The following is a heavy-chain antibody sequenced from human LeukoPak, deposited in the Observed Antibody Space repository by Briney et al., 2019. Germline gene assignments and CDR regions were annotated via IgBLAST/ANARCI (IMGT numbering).Heavy chain of an antibody. D-gene: IGHD2-2*01. Sequence: EASVEVSCKASGYTLTGYYMHWVRQAPGQGLEWMGWTNPNSGGTNYAQKFQGRVTMTRDTSISTAYMELSRLRSDDTAVYYCARGLGFCSSTSCYLDYYYYYGMDVWGQGTTVTVSS. CDR2: TNPNSGGT. V-gene: IGHV1-2*02. CDR1: GYTLTGYY. J-gene: IGHJ6*02. CDR3: ARGLGFCSSTSCYLDYYYYYGMDV.